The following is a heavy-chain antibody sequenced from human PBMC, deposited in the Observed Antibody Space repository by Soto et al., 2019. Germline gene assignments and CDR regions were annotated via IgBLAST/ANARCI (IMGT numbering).Heavy chain of an antibody. Sequence: GGSLRLSCVASGFSFSDYWMSWVRQAPGKGPEWVANIKFDGSEKQYVDSVRGRFSISRDNFRNSLFLQMNSLRAGDTAIYYCVKGGGYCSSATCYSPRNHYFDSWGQGTLVTVSS. J-gene: IGHJ4*02. D-gene: IGHD2-2*01. CDR1: GFSFSDYW. CDR3: VKGGGYCSSATCYSPRNHYFDS. V-gene: IGHV3-7*03. CDR2: IKFDGSEK.